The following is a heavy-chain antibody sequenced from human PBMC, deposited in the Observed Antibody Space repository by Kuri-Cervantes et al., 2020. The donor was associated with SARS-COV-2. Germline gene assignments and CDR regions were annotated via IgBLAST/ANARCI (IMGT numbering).Heavy chain of an antibody. V-gene: IGHV3-21*01. Sequence: GESLKISCAASGFTFSSYTMNWVRQAPGKGLEWVPSISSGSSYIYYADSVKGRFTISRDNAKNSLYLQMNSLRAEDTAVYYCARARFSGSYLAGYFQHWGQGTLVTVSS. CDR3: ARARFSGSYLAGYFQH. CDR1: GFTFSSYT. J-gene: IGHJ1*01. CDR2: ISSGSSYI. D-gene: IGHD1-26*01.